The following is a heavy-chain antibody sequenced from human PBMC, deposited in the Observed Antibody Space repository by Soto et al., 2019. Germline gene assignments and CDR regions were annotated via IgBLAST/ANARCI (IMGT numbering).Heavy chain of an antibody. Sequence: ETLSLTCTVSGGSISSYYWSWMRQPPGKGLEWIGYIYYSGSTNYNPSLKSRVTISVDTSKNQFSLKLSSVTAADTAVYYCARDQHFIAASRYYYGMDVWGQGTTVTVSS. CDR1: GGSISSYY. V-gene: IGHV4-59*01. CDR2: IYYSGST. CDR3: ARDQHFIAASRYYYGMDV. D-gene: IGHD6-6*01. J-gene: IGHJ6*02.